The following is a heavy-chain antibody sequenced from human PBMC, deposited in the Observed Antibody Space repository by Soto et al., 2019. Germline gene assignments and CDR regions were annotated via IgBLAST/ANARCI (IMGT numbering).Heavy chain of an antibody. CDR1: GFTFKSYA. CDR3: AKDSDTALVGSYFDY. D-gene: IGHD5-18*01. V-gene: IGHV3-23*01. Sequence: GGFLRLSCAASGFTFKSYAMIWVRQGPGKGLECVSAISGSGGSTDYADSVKGRFTISRDNSKNTLYLQMNSLRAEDTAVYYCAKDSDTALVGSYFDYWGQGPMVTVSS. J-gene: IGHJ4*02. CDR2: ISGSGGST.